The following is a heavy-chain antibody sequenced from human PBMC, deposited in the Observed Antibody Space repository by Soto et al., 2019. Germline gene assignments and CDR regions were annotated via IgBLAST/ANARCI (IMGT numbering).Heavy chain of an antibody. CDR2: MKKDGSQK. CDR3: ARDWFDA. J-gene: IGHJ5*02. V-gene: IGHV3-7*01. CDR1: GFTFSNYW. Sequence: HPGGSLRLSCVASGFTFSNYWMSWVRQAPGKGLGWVANMKKDGSQKYYVDSVKGRFTISRDNARNSLYLQMNSLRVEDTAVYYCARDWFDAWGQGTLVTVSS.